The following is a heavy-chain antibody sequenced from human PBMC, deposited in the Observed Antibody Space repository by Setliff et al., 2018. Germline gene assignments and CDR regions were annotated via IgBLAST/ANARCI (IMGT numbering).Heavy chain of an antibody. J-gene: IGHJ4*02. CDR3: ARDEGSGYFNY. CDR1: GYTFTGYY. V-gene: IGHV1-2*06. Sequence: ASVKVSCKASGYTFTGYYMHWVRQAPGQGLEWMGRINPNSGGTNYAQKFQGRVTMTRDTSTSTVYMELSSLRSEDTAVYYCARDEGSGYFNYWGQGTLVTVSS. D-gene: IGHD3-22*01. CDR2: INPNSGGT.